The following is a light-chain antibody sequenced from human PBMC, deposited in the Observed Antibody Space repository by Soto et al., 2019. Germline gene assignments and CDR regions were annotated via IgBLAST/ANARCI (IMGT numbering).Light chain of an antibody. V-gene: IGKV3-20*01. J-gene: IGKJ5*01. CDR3: QQNGSSPRT. Sequence: EIVLTQSPGTLSLSPGERATLSCRASQSVSSSYLAWYQQKPGQAPRLLIYGASSTATGIPDRFSSSGSGTDFTLTISRLEPEDFAVYYCQQNGSSPRTFGQGTRLEIK. CDR1: QSVSSSY. CDR2: GAS.